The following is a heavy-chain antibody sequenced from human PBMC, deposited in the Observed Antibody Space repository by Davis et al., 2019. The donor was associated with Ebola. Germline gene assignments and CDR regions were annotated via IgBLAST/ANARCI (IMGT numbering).Heavy chain of an antibody. Sequence: GESLKISCAASGFTFSSYSMNWVRQAPGKGLEWVSSISSSSSYIYYADSVKGRFTISRDNAKNSLYLQMNSLRAEDTAVYYCAKTGGVGATLYWGQGTLVTVSS. D-gene: IGHD1-26*01. CDR2: ISSSSSYI. V-gene: IGHV3-21*01. CDR3: AKTGGVGATLY. J-gene: IGHJ4*02. CDR1: GFTFSSYS.